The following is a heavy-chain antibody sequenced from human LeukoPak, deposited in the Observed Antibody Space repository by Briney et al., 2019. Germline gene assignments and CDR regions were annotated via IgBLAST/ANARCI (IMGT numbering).Heavy chain of an antibody. D-gene: IGHD3-16*01. CDR2: ISSSSSYI. V-gene: IGHV3-21*01. Sequence: PGGSERLSCAASGFTFSSYSMNWVRQAPGKGLEWVSSISSSSSYIYYADSAKGRFTISRDNAKNSLYLQMNSLRAEDTAVYYCARRGGQGDHVWGTFVYWGQGILVTVSS. CDR3: ARRGGQGDHVWGTFVY. J-gene: IGHJ4*02. CDR1: GFTFSSYS.